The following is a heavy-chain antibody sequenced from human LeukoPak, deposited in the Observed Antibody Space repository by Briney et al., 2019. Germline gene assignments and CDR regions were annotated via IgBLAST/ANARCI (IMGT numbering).Heavy chain of an antibody. CDR3: AKGKKRTYYYDSSGYLFDY. CDR1: GFTFDDYA. V-gene: IGHV3-43D*03. D-gene: IGHD3-22*01. J-gene: IGHJ4*02. Sequence: QPGGSLRLSCAASGFTFDDYAMHWVRQAPGKGLEWVSLISWDGGSTYYADSVKGRFTISRDNSKNSLYLQINSLRAEDTALYYCAKGKKRTYYYDSSGYLFDYWGQGTLVTVSS. CDR2: ISWDGGST.